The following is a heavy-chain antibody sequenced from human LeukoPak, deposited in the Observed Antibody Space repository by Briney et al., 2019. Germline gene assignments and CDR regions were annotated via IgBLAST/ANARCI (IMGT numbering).Heavy chain of an antibody. D-gene: IGHD3-16*02. Sequence: ASVKVSCKASVGTFSSYTISWVRQAPGQGLEWMGRIIPILGIANYAQKFQGRVTITADKSTSTAYMELSSLRSEDTAVYYCARDRGGLRLGELSSYFDYWGQGTLVTVSS. CDR3: ARDRGGLRLGELSSYFDY. CDR1: VGTFSSYT. CDR2: IIPILGIA. J-gene: IGHJ4*02. V-gene: IGHV1-69*04.